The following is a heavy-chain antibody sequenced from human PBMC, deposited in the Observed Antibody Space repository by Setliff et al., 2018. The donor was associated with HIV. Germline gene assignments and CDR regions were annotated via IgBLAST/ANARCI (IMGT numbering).Heavy chain of an antibody. CDR2: VYYSGST. CDR3: AREDYYDQKGAFDI. Sequence: SETLSLTCTVSGGSISSYYWSRIRQPPGKGLEWIGYVYYSGSTNYNPSLKSRLTISVDTSKNQFSLKLSSVTAADTAVYYCAREDYYDQKGAFDIWGQGTMVTVSS. CDR1: GGSISSYY. J-gene: IGHJ3*02. D-gene: IGHD3-22*01. V-gene: IGHV4-59*01.